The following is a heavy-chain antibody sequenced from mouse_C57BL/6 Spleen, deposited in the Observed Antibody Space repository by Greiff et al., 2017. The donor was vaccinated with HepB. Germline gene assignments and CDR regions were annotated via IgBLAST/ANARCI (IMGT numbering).Heavy chain of an antibody. CDR3: AREGSIMITTYYFDY. CDR1: GYTFTDYY. CDR2: INPYNGGT. J-gene: IGHJ2*01. D-gene: IGHD2-4*01. V-gene: IGHV1-19*01. Sequence: EVQLQQSGPVLVKPGASVKMSCKASGYTFTDYYMNWVKQSHGKSLEWIGVINPYNGGTSYNQKFKGKATLTVDKSSSTAYMELNSLTSEDSAVYYCAREGSIMITTYYFDYWGQGTTLTVSS.